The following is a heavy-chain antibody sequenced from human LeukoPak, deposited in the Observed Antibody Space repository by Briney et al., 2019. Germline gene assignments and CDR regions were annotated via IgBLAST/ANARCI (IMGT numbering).Heavy chain of an antibody. CDR1: GYTFTGYY. D-gene: IGHD3-22*01. V-gene: IGHV1-18*03. J-gene: IGHJ4*02. Sequence: ASVKVSCKASGYTFTGYYMHWVRQAPGQGLEWMGWISAYNGNTNYAQKLQGRVTMTTDTSASTAYMELSSLRSEDMAVYYCARGKYYYDSSGYYDYWGQGTLVTVSS. CDR3: ARGKYYYDSSGYYDY. CDR2: ISAYNGNT.